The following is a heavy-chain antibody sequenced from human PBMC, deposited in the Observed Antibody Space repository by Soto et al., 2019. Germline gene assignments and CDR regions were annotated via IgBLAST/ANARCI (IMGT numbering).Heavy chain of an antibody. CDR2: ISTNYGKT. D-gene: IGHD6-13*01. CDR1: GYTFTSYG. Sequence: QVQLEQSGAEAKKPGASVKVSCQTSGYTFTSYGITWVRQAPGQGLEWVGWISTNYGKTNYAQRLQGRVTMTTDTSTSTVYMELRSLRSDDTAVYYCARDPPIAGAGNFDYWGQGTLVTVSS. V-gene: IGHV1-18*04. J-gene: IGHJ4*02. CDR3: ARDPPIAGAGNFDY.